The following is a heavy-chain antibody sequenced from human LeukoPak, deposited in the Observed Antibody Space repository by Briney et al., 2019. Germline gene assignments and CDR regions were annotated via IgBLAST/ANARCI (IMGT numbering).Heavy chain of an antibody. CDR1: GFTFGDYA. CDR2: IRSKAYGGTT. J-gene: IGHJ4*02. D-gene: IGHD5-18*01. Sequence: GGSLRLSCTASGFTFGDYAMSWFRQAPGKGLEWVGFIRSKAYGGTTEYAASVKGRFTISRDDSKSIAYLQMNSLKTEDTAVYYCTRNMDIATADYWGQGTLVTVSS. V-gene: IGHV3-49*03. CDR3: TRNMDIATADY.